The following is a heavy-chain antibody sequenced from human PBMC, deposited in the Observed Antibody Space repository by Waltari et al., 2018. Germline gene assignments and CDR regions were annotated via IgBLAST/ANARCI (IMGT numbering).Heavy chain of an antibody. CDR3: ARTQGRFYGSGSYSGMDV. CDR1: GYTFTYYA. J-gene: IGHJ6*02. Sequence: QVQLVQSGAEVEKPGASVKVSCKASGYTFTYYAIHWVRQAPGPSLEWRGWISADNGNTKYSQKFQGRIAITRDTSASTAYMELSSLTSEDTSVYYCARTQGRFYGSGSYSGMDVWGQGTTVTVSS. V-gene: IGHV1-3*01. D-gene: IGHD3-10*01. CDR2: ISADNGNT.